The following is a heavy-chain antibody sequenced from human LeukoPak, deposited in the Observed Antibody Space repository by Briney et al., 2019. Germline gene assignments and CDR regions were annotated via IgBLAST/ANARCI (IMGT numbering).Heavy chain of an antibody. D-gene: IGHD1-7*01. CDR1: GGSISGDY. J-gene: IGHJ5*02. CDR2: IYYSGST. CDR3: ARQVTGTTRRFDP. Sequence: SETLSLTCTVSGGSISGDYWSWIRQSLQGLEWIGYIYYSGSTNYNPSLKSRVTISVDTSKNQFSLKLSSVTAADTAVYYCARQVTGTTRRFDPWGQGTLVTVSS. V-gene: IGHV4-59*08.